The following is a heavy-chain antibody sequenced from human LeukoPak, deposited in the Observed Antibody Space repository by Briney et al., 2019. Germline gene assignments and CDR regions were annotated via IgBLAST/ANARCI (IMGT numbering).Heavy chain of an antibody. CDR1: GGTFSGYY. CDR2: INHSGST. Sequence: SETLSLTCAAYGGTFSGYYCSWIRQPPGKGLEWIGEINHSGSTNYNPSLKSRVTIPLVPSTNQSSLKLTSVTAAATALYYCARERRPTLMDSSGWHRKGGYFDYWGQGTLVTVSS. V-gene: IGHV4-34*01. J-gene: IGHJ4*02. CDR3: ARERRPTLMDSSGWHRKGGYFDY. D-gene: IGHD6-19*01.